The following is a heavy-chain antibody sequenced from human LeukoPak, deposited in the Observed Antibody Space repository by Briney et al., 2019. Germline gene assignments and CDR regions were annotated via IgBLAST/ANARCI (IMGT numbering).Heavy chain of an antibody. CDR3: AISLCGGDCFRSLSFDI. D-gene: IGHD2-21*02. J-gene: IGHJ3*02. CDR1: GGTFSSYA. Sequence: SVKVSCTASGGTFSSYAISWVRQAPGQGLEWMGGIIPIFGTANYAQKFQGRVTITADESTSTAYMELSSLRSEDTAVYYCAISLCGGDCFRSLSFDIWGQGTMVTVSS. V-gene: IGHV1-69*13. CDR2: IIPIFGTA.